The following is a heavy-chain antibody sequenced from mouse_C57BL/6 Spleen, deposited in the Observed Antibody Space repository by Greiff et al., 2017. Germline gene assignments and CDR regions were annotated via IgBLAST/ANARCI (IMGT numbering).Heavy chain of an antibody. D-gene: IGHD2-2*01. CDR1: GYTFTGYW. Sequence: VQLHQSGAELMKPGASVKLSCKATGYTFTGYWIEWVKQRPGHGLEWIGEILPGSGSTNYNEKFKGKATFTAYTSSNTAYIQLSSLTTEDSAIYYCARRHGYDLAWFAYWGQGTLVTVSA. J-gene: IGHJ3*01. CDR2: ILPGSGST. V-gene: IGHV1-9*01. CDR3: ARRHGYDLAWFAY.